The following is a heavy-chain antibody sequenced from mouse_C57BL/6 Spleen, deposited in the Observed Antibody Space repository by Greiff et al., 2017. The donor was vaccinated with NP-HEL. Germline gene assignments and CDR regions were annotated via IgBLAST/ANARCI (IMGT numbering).Heavy chain of an antibody. D-gene: IGHD2-3*01. Sequence: VQLQQSGAELARPGASVKLSYKASGYTFPSYGISWVKQRTGQGLEWIGELYPRIGNPYYNEKFKGKATLTSDKSSSTAYMELRSLTSEDSAVYFCARYYDGYYYAMDYWGQGTSVTVSS. CDR2: LYPRIGNP. V-gene: IGHV1-81*01. J-gene: IGHJ4*01. CDR1: GYTFPSYG. CDR3: ARYYDGYYYAMDY.